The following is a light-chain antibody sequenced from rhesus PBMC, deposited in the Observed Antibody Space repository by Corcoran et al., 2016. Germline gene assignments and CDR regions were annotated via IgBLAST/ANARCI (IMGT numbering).Light chain of an antibody. CDR3: QQGNSNPYS. J-gene: IGKJ2*01. CDR2: KAS. Sequence: DIQMTQSPSSLSASVGDRVTITCRARQGISSWLDWYQQKTGKAHKLLIYKASSLQSGVPSRFSGSGSGTYFTLTISSLQPEDFATYYCQQGNSNPYSFGQGTKVEIK. CDR1: QGISSW. V-gene: IGKV1-21*01.